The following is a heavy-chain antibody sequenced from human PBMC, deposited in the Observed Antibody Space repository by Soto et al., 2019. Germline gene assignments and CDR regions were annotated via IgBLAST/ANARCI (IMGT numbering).Heavy chain of an antibody. Sequence: SETRSLTGAVSGYSISSGYYWGWIRQPPGKGREWIWSIYHSGSTYYTPSLKSRVTISVDTSKNQFSLKLSSVTAADTAVYYCARGTTPYYYYGMDVWGQGTTVTVSS. V-gene: IGHV4-38-2*01. CDR1: GYSISSGYY. CDR2: IYHSGST. D-gene: IGHD1-1*01. J-gene: IGHJ6*02. CDR3: ARGTTPYYYYGMDV.